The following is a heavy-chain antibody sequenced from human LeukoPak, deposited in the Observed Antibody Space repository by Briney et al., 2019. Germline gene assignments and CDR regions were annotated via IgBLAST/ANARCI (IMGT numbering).Heavy chain of an antibody. Sequence: SETLSLTCTVSGGSISSHYWSWIRQPPGKGLEWIGYIYYSGSTNYNPSLKSRVTISVDTSKNQFSLKLSSVTAADTAVYYCARALRGFDYWGQGTLVTVFS. CDR1: GGSISSHY. CDR2: IYYSGST. J-gene: IGHJ4*02. V-gene: IGHV4-59*11. CDR3: ARALRGFDY. D-gene: IGHD3-16*01.